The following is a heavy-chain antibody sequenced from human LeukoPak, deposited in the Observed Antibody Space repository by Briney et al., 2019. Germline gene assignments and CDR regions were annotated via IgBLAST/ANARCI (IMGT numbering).Heavy chain of an antibody. CDR1: GFTFSSYG. CDR3: AKDLRGQWADY. Sequence: GGSLRLSCAASGFTFSSYGMHWVRQAPGKGLEWVAFIRYDGSNKYYADSVRGRFTISRDNSKNTVYLQMQSLRAADTAVYYCAKDLRGQWADYWGQGTLVTVSS. J-gene: IGHJ4*02. CDR2: IRYDGSNK. D-gene: IGHD6-19*01. V-gene: IGHV3-30*02.